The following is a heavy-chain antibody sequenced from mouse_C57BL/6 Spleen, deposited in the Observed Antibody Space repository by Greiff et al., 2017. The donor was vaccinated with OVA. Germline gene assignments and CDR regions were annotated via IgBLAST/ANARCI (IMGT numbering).Heavy chain of an antibody. D-gene: IGHD2-4*01. CDR2: IYPSSGDT. J-gene: IGHJ4*01. CDR3: ARADYADMDY. Sequence: QVQLQESGAELARPGASVKLSCTASGYTFTSYGISWVKQRTGQGLEWIGEIYPSSGDTYYNEKFQGKATLTADKSSSTAYMELRSLTSEDSAVYFCARADYADMDYWGQGTSLTVSS. V-gene: IGHV1-81*01. CDR1: GYTFTSYG.